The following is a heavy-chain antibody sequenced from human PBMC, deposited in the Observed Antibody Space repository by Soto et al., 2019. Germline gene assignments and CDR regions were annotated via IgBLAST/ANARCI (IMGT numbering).Heavy chain of an antibody. CDR1: GGSISSSNW. CDR3: ARSYMVRGVANWFDP. V-gene: IGHV4-4*02. D-gene: IGHD3-10*01. CDR2: IYHSGST. Sequence: QVQLQESGPGLVKPSGTLSLTCAVSGGSISSSNWWSWVRQPPGKGLEWIGEIYHSGSTNYNPSLKSLVTISVDKSKNQFSLKLSSVTAADTAGYYCARSYMVRGVANWFDPWGQGTLVTVSS. J-gene: IGHJ5*02.